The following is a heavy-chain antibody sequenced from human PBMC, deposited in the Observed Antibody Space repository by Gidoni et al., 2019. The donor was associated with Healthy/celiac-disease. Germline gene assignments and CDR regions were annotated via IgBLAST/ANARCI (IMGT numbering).Heavy chain of an antibody. D-gene: IGHD6-6*01. CDR2: INHSGST. Sequence: QVQLQQWGAGLLKPSETLSLTCAVYGGSFSGYYWSWIRQPPGKGLEWIGEINHSGSTNYNPSPKSRVTISVDTSKNQFSLKLSSVTAADTAVYYCARGRGHCIAARLCYYYYGMDVWGQGTTVTVSS. J-gene: IGHJ6*02. CDR1: GGSFSGYY. V-gene: IGHV4-34*01. CDR3: ARGRGHCIAARLCYYYYGMDV.